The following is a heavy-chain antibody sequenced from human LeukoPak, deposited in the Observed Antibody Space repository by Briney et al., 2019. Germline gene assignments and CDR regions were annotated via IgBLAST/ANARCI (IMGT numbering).Heavy chain of an antibody. J-gene: IGHJ4*02. CDR2: ISGSGGST. CDR3: ARDSSGYDEGTYYFDY. D-gene: IGHD5-12*01. Sequence: GGSLRLSCAASGFTFSSYAMSWVRQAPGKGLEWVSAISGSGGSTYYADSVKGRFTISRDNSKNTLYLQMNSLRAEDTAVYYCARDSSGYDEGTYYFDYWGQGTLVTVSS. V-gene: IGHV3-23*01. CDR1: GFTFSSYA.